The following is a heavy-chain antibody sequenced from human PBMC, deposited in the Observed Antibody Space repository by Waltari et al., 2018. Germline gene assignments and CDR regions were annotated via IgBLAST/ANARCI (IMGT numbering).Heavy chain of an antibody. Sequence: EVQLVQSGAEVKKPGESLKISCRGSGYRFTSYWIGWVRQMPGNGLEWMGIIYVGDSETRYSPSFQGQVTSSADKSISTAYRQWSRLKTSDSATYYCAIQPPQGQLGSYFYSGMDVWGQGTTVTVSS. CDR2: IYVGDSET. J-gene: IGHJ6*02. D-gene: IGHD3-16*01. CDR3: AIQPPQGQLGSYFYSGMDV. V-gene: IGHV5-51*01. CDR1: GYRFTSYW.